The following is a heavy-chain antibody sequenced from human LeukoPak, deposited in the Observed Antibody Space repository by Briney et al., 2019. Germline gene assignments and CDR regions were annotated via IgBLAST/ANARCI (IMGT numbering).Heavy chain of an antibody. J-gene: IGHJ3*02. CDR3: ARGDSSGWYGSLHAFDI. CDR1: GGTFSSYA. V-gene: IGHV1-69*13. D-gene: IGHD6-19*01. Sequence: ASVKVSCKASGGTFSSYAISWVRQAPGQGLEWMGGIIPIFGTANYAQKFQGRVTITADESTSTAYMELSSLRSEDTAVYYCARGDSSGWYGSLHAFDIWGQGTMVTVSS. CDR2: IIPIFGTA.